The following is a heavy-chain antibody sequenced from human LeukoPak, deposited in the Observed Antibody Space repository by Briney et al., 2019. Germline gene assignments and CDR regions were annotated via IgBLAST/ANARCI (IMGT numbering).Heavy chain of an antibody. CDR1: GGTFSSYA. D-gene: IGHD6-13*01. Sequence: SVKVSCRASGGTFSSYAISWVRQAPGQGLEWMGGIIPIFGTANYAQKFQGRVTITADESTSTAYMELSSLRSEDTAVYYCARDPGIAAAGTRYFDYWGQGTLVTVSS. J-gene: IGHJ4*02. CDR3: ARDPGIAAAGTRYFDY. CDR2: IIPIFGTA. V-gene: IGHV1-69*13.